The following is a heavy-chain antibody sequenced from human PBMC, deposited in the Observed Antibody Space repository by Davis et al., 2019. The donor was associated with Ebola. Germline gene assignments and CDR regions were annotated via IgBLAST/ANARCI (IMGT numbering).Heavy chain of an antibody. D-gene: IGHD7-27*01. Sequence: GESLKISCTASGNSFASHWIGWVRQMPGKGLEWMGIIYTGDSDTRYSPSFRGQVTISADKSIKTAFLQWSSLKASDTAMYYCASLRRTITGMDDGFDIWGQGTMVTVSS. CDR3: ASLRRTITGMDDGFDI. CDR1: GNSFASHW. V-gene: IGHV5-51*01. CDR2: IYTGDSDT. J-gene: IGHJ3*02.